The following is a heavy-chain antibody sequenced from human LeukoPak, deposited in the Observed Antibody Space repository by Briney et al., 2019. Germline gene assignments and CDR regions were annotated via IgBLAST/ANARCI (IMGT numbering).Heavy chain of an antibody. J-gene: IGHJ4*02. V-gene: IGHV3-73*01. CDR2: IRTKANSYAT. CDR3: TSPYSGNYY. CDR1: GFTFSGSA. D-gene: IGHD1-26*01. Sequence: GGSLRLSCAASGFTFSGSAMHWVRQASGNGLEWVGRIRTKANSYATAFAASVKGRFTISRDDSKNTVYLQMNSLKAEDTAVYYCTSPYSGNYYWGQGTLVTVSS.